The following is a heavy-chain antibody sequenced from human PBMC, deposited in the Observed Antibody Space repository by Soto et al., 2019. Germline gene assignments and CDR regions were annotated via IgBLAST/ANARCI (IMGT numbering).Heavy chain of an antibody. J-gene: IGHJ5*02. CDR2: IYYSGST. D-gene: IGHD1-7*01. CDR1: GGSVSSGSYY. V-gene: IGHV4-61*01. CDR3: ARELELRSGWFDP. Sequence: SATLSLTCTVSGGSVSSGSYYWSWIRQPPGKGLEWIGYIYYSGSTNYNPSLKSRVTISVDTSKNQFSLKLSSVTAADTAVYYCARELELRSGWFDPWGQGTLVTVSS.